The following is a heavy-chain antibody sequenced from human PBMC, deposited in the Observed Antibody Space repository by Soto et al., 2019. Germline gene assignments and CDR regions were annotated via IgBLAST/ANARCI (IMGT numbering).Heavy chain of an antibody. J-gene: IGHJ4*02. CDR1: GFTFSSYA. D-gene: IGHD2-2*02. Sequence: QTGGSLRLSCAASGFTFSSYAMHWVRQAPGKGLEWVAVISYDGSNKYYADSVKGRFTISRDNSKNTLYLQMNSLRAEDTAVYYCASTGYCSSTSCHRFDYWGQGSLVTVSS. CDR3: ASTGYCSSTSCHRFDY. CDR2: ISYDGSNK. V-gene: IGHV3-30-3*01.